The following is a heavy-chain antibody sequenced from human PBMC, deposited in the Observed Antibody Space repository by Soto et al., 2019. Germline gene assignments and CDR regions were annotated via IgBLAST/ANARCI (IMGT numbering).Heavy chain of an antibody. Sequence: LRLSCAASRFTFSSYWMHWVRQAPGKGLVWVSRINSDGSSTSYADSVKGRFTVSRDNAKNTLYLQMNSLRAEDTAVYYCANIPGADYYYGMDVWGQGTTVTVSS. CDR1: RFTFSSYW. CDR2: INSDGSST. CDR3: ANIPGADYYYGMDV. V-gene: IGHV3-74*01. J-gene: IGHJ6*02.